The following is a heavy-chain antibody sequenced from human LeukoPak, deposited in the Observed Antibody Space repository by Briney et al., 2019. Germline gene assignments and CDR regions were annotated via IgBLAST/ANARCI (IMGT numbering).Heavy chain of an antibody. CDR2: IYTSGST. CDR3: ARDHQLVTGGTQTGYYFDY. V-gene: IGHV4-4*07. Sequence: SETLSLTCTVSGGSISSYYWSWIRQPAGKGLEWMGRIYTSGSTNYNPSLKSRVTMSVDTSKNQFSLKLSSVTAADTAVYYCARDHQLVTGGTQTGYYFDYWGQGTLVTVSS. J-gene: IGHJ4*02. CDR1: GGSISSYY. D-gene: IGHD6-13*01.